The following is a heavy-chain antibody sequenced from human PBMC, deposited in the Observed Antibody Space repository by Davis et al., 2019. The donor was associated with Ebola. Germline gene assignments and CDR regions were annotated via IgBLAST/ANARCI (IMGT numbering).Heavy chain of an antibody. Sequence: ASVKVSCKASGYTFTGYYIHWVRQAPGQGLEWMGRINPNSDGTNYAQKFQGRVTMTRDTSISTAYMELSRLRSDDTAVYYCARGDGIVVVVAAVYGMDVWGKGTTVTVSS. CDR3: ARGDGIVVVVAAVYGMDV. CDR1: GYTFTGYY. J-gene: IGHJ6*04. V-gene: IGHV1-2*06. CDR2: INPNSDGT. D-gene: IGHD2-15*01.